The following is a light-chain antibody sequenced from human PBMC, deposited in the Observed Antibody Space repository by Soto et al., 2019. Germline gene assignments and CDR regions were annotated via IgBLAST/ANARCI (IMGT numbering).Light chain of an antibody. CDR2: DAS. CDR3: HQHSNCPST. V-gene: IGKV3-11*01. Sequence: EIVLTQSPATLSLSPGERATLSCRASQSVSSYLAWYQQKPGQAPRLLIYDASNRATGIPARFSGSGSGTDFTLTISSLEPEYFAVYYCHQHSNCPSTFGPGTKVYIK. J-gene: IGKJ3*01. CDR1: QSVSSY.